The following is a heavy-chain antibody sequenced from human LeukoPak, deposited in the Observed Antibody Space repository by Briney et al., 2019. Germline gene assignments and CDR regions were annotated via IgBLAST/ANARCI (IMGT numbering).Heavy chain of an antibody. CDR1: GFTFSDYY. CDR2: ISSSGTSI. Sequence: PGGSLRLSCAASGFTFSDYYMSWIRQAPGKGLEWVSYISSSGTSIYYADSVKGRFTISRDSAKNSLYLQMNSLRAEDTAVYYCAKDMASSSWLDDAFDIWGQGTMVTVSS. J-gene: IGHJ3*02. CDR3: AKDMASSSWLDDAFDI. D-gene: IGHD6-13*01. V-gene: IGHV3-11*04.